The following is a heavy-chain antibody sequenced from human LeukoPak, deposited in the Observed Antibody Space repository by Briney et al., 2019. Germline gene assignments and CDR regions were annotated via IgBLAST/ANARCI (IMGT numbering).Heavy chain of an antibody. J-gene: IGHJ4*02. CDR2: INHSGST. Sequence: PSETLSLTCAVYGGSFSGYYWSWIRQPPGKGLEWIGEINHSGSTNYNPSLKSRVTISVDTSKNQFSLKLSSVTAADTAVYYCARDREIGSGYYFDYWGQGTLVTVSS. CDR3: ARDREIGSGYYFDY. CDR1: GGSFSGYY. V-gene: IGHV4-34*01. D-gene: IGHD1-26*01.